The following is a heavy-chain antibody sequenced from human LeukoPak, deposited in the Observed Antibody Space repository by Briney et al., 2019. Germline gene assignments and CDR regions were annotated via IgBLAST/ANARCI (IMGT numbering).Heavy chain of an antibody. CDR3: ARSPQSAADYYFDY. CDR2: ISGSGGTT. V-gene: IGHV3-23*01. Sequence: GGSLRLSCAASGFTFSSYAMSWVRQAPGKGLEWVSAISGSGGTTYYADSVKGRFTISRDNSKNTLYLQMNSLRAEDTAVYYCARSPQSAADYYFDYWGQGTLVTVSS. CDR1: GFTFSSYA. D-gene: IGHD6-13*01. J-gene: IGHJ4*02.